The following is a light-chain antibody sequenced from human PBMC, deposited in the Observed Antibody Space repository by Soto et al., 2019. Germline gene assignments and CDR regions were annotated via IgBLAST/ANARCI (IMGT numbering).Light chain of an antibody. CDR1: QSVITN. J-gene: IGKJ1*01. CDR3: QQYGTSPPT. V-gene: IGKV3-20*01. Sequence: IVLTHSPGNLSVSPGERATLSCRASQSVITNLAWYPQKPGQAPRLLIYGASSRATGIPDRFSGSGSGTDFTLTTSRLEPEDFAVDYCQQYGTSPPTFCRGTKVDIK. CDR2: GAS.